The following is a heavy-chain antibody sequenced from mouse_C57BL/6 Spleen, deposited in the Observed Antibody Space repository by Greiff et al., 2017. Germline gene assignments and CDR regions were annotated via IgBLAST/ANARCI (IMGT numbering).Heavy chain of an antibody. J-gene: IGHJ2*01. Sequence: QVQLQQPGAELVKPGASVKMSCKASGYTFTSYWITWVKQRPGQGLEWIGDIYPGSGSTNYNEKFKSKATLTVDTSSSTAYMQLISLTSEDSAFYYCARGSTEADYWGQGTTLTVSS. CDR2: IYPGSGST. CDR3: ARGSTEADY. CDR1: GYTFTSYW. V-gene: IGHV1-55*01.